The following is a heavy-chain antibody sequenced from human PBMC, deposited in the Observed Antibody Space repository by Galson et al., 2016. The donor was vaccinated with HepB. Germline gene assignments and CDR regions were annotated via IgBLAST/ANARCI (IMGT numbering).Heavy chain of an antibody. J-gene: IGHJ4*02. CDR3: ARGRGGATQRYFDY. CDR1: GFTFSSHA. V-gene: IGHV3-64*01. CDR2: ISDNGGRT. D-gene: IGHD1-26*01. Sequence: SLRLSCAASGFTFSSHAMHWVRQAPGKGLECVSTISDNGGRTFYANSLKGRFTISRDNSKNTLYLQMGSLRAEDMAVYYCARGRGGATQRYFDYWGRGTLGTLSS.